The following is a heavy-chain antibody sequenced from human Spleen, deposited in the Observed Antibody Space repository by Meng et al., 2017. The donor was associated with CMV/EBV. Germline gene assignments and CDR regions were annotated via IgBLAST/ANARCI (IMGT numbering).Heavy chain of an antibody. D-gene: IGHD2-2*01. CDR3: ARERYLEPAASPAYYYYGIDV. J-gene: IGHJ6*02. CDR1: GYTFTGYC. CDR2: INPHSGDT. V-gene: IGHV1-2*02. Sequence: ASVKVSCKGTGYTFTGYCMRWVRQAPGQGLEWMGWINPHSGDTNHAQKFQGRVAMASDTSISTAYVELSRLRSDDTAIYYCARERYLEPAASPAYYYYGIDVWGQGTTVTVSS.